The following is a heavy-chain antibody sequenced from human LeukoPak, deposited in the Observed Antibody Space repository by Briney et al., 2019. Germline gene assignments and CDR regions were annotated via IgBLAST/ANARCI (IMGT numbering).Heavy chain of an antibody. V-gene: IGHV1-8*01. D-gene: IGHD3-16*01. CDR1: GYTFTSYD. CDR3: ARGSPNMGLVNWFDP. Sequence: ASVKVSCKXSGYTFTSYDINWVRQATGQGLEWMGWMNPNSGNTGYAQKFQGRVTMTRNTSISTAYMELSSLRSEDTAVYYCARGSPNMGLVNWFDPWGQGTLVTVSS. CDR2: MNPNSGNT. J-gene: IGHJ5*02.